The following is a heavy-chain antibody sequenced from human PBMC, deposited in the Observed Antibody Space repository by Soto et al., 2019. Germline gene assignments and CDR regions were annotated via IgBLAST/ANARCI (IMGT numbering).Heavy chain of an antibody. CDR1: GFTFDDYA. CDR3: AKDILPAYGSGLD. Sequence: GGSLRLSCAASGFTFDDYAMHWVRQAPGKGLEWVSGISLIIVIIGFADSVKGRFTISRDNANTSLFLLMNSLRAEVTALYYCAKDILPAYGSGLDWGQGTLVTVSS. J-gene: IGHJ4*02. V-gene: IGHV3-9*01. CDR2: ISLIIVII. D-gene: IGHD3-10*01.